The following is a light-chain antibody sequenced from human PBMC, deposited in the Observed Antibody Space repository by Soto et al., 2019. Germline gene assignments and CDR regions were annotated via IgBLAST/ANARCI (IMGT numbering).Light chain of an antibody. CDR2: DVT. CDR3: CSYAGSLYV. Sequence: QSALTQPRSVSGSPGQSVTISCTGTSSDVGAYIYVSWYQQHPGKAPKVMIYDVTKRPSGVPDRFSGSKSGNTASLTISGIQAEDEADYYYCSYAGSLYVFGTGTKLTVL. CDR1: SSDVGAYIY. J-gene: IGLJ1*01. V-gene: IGLV2-11*01.